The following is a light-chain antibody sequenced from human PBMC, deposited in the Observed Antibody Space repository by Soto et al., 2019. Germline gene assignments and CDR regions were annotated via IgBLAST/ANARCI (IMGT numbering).Light chain of an antibody. CDR1: QSVSSH. J-gene: IGKJ5*01. CDR2: DAS. Sequence: EIVLTQSPATLSLSPGERATVSCRASQSVSSHLAWYQQKGGQAPRLLIYDASSRATGIPARFSGSGSGTDFTLTISSLEPEDFAVFYCQQYGTSEIIFGQGTRLEIK. CDR3: QQYGTSEII. V-gene: IGKV3-11*01.